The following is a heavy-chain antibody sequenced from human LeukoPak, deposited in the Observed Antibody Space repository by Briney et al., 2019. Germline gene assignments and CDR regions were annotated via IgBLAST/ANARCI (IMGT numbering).Heavy chain of an antibody. CDR2: INHSGST. D-gene: IGHD4-17*01. V-gene: IGHV4-34*01. CDR3: AKEPDYGHLRSFDQ. J-gene: IGHJ4*02. CDR1: GGSFSGYY. Sequence: SETLSLTCAVYGGSFSGYYWSWIRQPPGKGLEWIGEINHSGSTNYNPSLKSRVTISVDTSKNQFSLKLSSVTAADTAVYYCAKEPDYGHLRSFDQWGQGTLVTVSS.